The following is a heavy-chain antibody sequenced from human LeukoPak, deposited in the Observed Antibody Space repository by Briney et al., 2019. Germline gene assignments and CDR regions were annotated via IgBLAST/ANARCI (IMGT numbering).Heavy chain of an antibody. V-gene: IGHV4-59*01. CDR3: ARSIYCGGDCYSNWFDP. Sequence: SETLSLTCTVSGGSISSYYWSWLRQPPGKGLEWIGYIYYSGSTNYNPSLKSRVTISVDTSKNQFSLKLSSVTAADTAVYYCARSIYCGGDCYSNWFDPWGQGTLVTVSS. D-gene: IGHD2-21*02. J-gene: IGHJ5*02. CDR1: GGSISSYY. CDR2: IYYSGST.